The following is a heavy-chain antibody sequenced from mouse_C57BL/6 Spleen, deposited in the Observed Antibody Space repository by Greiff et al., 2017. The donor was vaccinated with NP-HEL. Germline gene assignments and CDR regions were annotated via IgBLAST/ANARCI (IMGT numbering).Heavy chain of an antibody. CDR3: ARGGWFMDY. CDR2: INPNNGGT. CDR1: GYTFTDYY. D-gene: IGHD2-3*01. J-gene: IGHJ4*01. Sequence: VQLQQSGPELVKPGASVKISCKASGYTFTDYYMNWVKQSHGKSLEWIGDINPNNGGTSYNQKFKGKATLTVDKSSSTAYMELRSLTSEDSAFYYCARGGWFMDYWGQGTSVTVSS. V-gene: IGHV1-26*01.